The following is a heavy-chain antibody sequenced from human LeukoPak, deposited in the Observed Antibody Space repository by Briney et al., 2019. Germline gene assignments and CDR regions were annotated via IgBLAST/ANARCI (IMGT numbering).Heavy chain of an antibody. Sequence: HWASVKLSCKASGGTFNNYAISWVRQARGQGLEWMGGIIPIFGTANYAQKFQGRVTITTDESTSTVYMEVSSVRFEDTAVYYCAKDRASSSWSRDAFDIWGQGTVVTVSS. V-gene: IGHV1-69*05. CDR3: AKDRASSSWSRDAFDI. J-gene: IGHJ3*02. CDR2: IIPIFGTA. D-gene: IGHD6-13*01. CDR1: GGTFNNYA.